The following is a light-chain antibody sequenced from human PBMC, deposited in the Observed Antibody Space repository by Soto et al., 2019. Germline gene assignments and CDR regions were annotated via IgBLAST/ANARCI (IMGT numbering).Light chain of an antibody. CDR1: QSVSSNS. Sequence: EIVLTQSPGTLSLSPGERATLSCWASQSVSSNSLAWYQHKPGQAPRLLIYGAASRATGIPDRFSGSGSGTDFTLTITRLEPEEFAVYYCQQYGNSPPTFGQGTKVGIK. CDR2: GAA. V-gene: IGKV3-20*01. J-gene: IGKJ1*01. CDR3: QQYGNSPPT.